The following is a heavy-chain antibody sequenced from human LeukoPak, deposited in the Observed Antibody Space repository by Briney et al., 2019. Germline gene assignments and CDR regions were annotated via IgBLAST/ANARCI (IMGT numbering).Heavy chain of an antibody. CDR3: ARGPKGIVVVPAAIKVPYYYYMDV. CDR1: GGTLSSYA. D-gene: IGHD2-2*01. J-gene: IGHJ6*03. V-gene: IGHV1-69*01. CDR2: IIPIFGTA. Sequence: SVKVSCKASGGTLSSYAISWVRQAPGQGLEWMGGIIPIFGTANYAQKFQGRVTITADESTSTAYMELSSLRSEDTAVYYCARGPKGIVVVPAAIKVPYYYYMDVWGKGTTVTVSS.